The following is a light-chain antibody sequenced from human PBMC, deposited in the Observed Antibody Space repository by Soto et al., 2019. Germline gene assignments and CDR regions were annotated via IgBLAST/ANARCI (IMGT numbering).Light chain of an antibody. Sequence: LTQPASVSGSPGQSITISCTGTSSDVGGYNYVSWYQQYPGKAPKLMIYEVSFRPSGVSNRFSGSKSGNTASLTISGLQTDDEADYYCCSYAGSYTHVFGTGTKVTVL. J-gene: IGLJ1*01. V-gene: IGLV2-14*01. CDR2: EVS. CDR1: SSDVGGYNY. CDR3: CSYAGSYTHV.